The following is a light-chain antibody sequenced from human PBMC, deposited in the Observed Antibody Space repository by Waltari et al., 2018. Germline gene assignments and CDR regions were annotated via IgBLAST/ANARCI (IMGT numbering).Light chain of an antibody. CDR1: QMISNSY. Sequence: VVSPPPATPSFLPPDRTTLLSRSGQMISNSYLAWYQQKSGQAPRLLIYDASSRATGIPDRFSGSGSGTDFSLTISRLEPEDFAVYYCQQYGSSPGTFGQGTKVEIK. V-gene: IGKV3-20*01. J-gene: IGKJ1*01. CDR2: DAS. CDR3: QQYGSSPGT.